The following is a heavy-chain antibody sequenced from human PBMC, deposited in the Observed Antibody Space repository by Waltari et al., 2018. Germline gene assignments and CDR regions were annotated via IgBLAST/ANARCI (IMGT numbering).Heavy chain of an antibody. D-gene: IGHD1-26*01. V-gene: IGHV1-69*01. J-gene: IGHJ4*02. CDR3: ARRSRELDFDY. Sequence: FQGRVTITADESTSTAYMELSSLRSEDTAVYYCARRSRELDFDYWGQGTLVTVSS.